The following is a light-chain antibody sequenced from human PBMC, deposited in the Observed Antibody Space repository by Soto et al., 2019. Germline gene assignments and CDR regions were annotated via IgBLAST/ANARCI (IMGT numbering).Light chain of an antibody. Sequence: QSALTQPASVSASPGQSITISCTGTSSDIGGYNYVSWYQQHPGKAPKLMIYEVSTRPSGVSNRFSGSKSGNTASLTISGLQAEDEADYYCQSYDSNLSGSLFGGGTKLTVL. J-gene: IGLJ2*01. CDR1: SSDIGGYNY. V-gene: IGLV2-14*01. CDR3: QSYDSNLSGSL. CDR2: EVS.